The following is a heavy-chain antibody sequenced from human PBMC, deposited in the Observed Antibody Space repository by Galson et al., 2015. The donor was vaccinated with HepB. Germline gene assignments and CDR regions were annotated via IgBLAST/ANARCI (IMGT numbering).Heavy chain of an antibody. Sequence: SCKASGFTFTSSAMQWVRQARGQRLEWIGWIVVGSGNTNYAQKFQERVTITRDMSTSTAYMELSSLRSEDTAVYYCAAADVRYFDWLSTGYREFLGGNWFDPWGQGTLVTVSS. CDR2: IVVGSGNT. CDR3: AAADVRYFDWLSTGYREFLGGNWFDP. D-gene: IGHD3-9*01. V-gene: IGHV1-58*02. CDR1: GFTFTSSA. J-gene: IGHJ5*02.